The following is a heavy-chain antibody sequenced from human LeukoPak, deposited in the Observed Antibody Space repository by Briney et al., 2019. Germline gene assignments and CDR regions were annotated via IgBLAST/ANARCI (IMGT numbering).Heavy chain of an antibody. CDR2: INQVERT. V-gene: IGHV4-34*01. D-gene: IGHD2-15*01. CDR1: GGSLTGYS. Sequence: PSETLSLTCAVHGGSLTGYSWAWVRQSPGEGLEWIGEINQVERTIYSPSLESRVPISLEASKNQFFLQLTSVAAADTAMYYCTRGRATPSRLFFDYYFMDVWGLGTPVIVSS. J-gene: IGHJ6*03. CDR3: TRGRATPSRLFFDYYFMDV.